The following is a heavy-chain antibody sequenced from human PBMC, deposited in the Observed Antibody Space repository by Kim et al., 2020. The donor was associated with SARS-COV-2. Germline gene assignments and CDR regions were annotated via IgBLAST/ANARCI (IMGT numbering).Heavy chain of an antibody. CDR1: GGSFSGYY. J-gene: IGHJ6*01. CDR3: ARWRSSGWYEGRYYYYYG. CDR2: INHSGST. D-gene: IGHD6-19*01. V-gene: IGHV4-34*01. Sequence: SETLSLTCAVYGGSFSGYYWSWIRQPPGKGLEWIGEINHSGSTNYNPSLKSRVTISVDTSKNQFSLQLRSVTAADTAVYYCARWRSSGWYEGRYYYYYG.